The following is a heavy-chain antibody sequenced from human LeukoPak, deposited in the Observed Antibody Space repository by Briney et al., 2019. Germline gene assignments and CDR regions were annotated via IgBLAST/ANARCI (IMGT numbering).Heavy chain of an antibody. Sequence: PSETLSLTCTVSGGSISSSSYYWGWIRQPPGKGLEWIVSIYYSGSTYYNPSLKSRVTISVDTSKNQFSLKLSSVTAADTAVYYCAREGSIAARPDDAFDIWGQGTMVTVSS. CDR3: AREGSIAARPDDAFDI. J-gene: IGHJ3*02. CDR1: GGSISSSSYY. CDR2: IYYSGST. V-gene: IGHV4-39*02. D-gene: IGHD6-6*01.